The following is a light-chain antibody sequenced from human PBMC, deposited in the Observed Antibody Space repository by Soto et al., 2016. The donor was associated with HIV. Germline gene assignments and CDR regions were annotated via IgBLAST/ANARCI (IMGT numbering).Light chain of an antibody. V-gene: IGLV3-21*01. Sequence: SYVLTQPPSVSVAPGKTANITCGGDNIGSKSVHWYQQKPGQAPVLVVYDDRDRPSGIPERFSGSNSGNAATLTISRVEAGDEADYYCQAWDSNTGVFGGGTELTVL. CDR1: NIGSKS. CDR2: DDR. CDR3: QAWDSNTGV. J-gene: IGLJ2*01.